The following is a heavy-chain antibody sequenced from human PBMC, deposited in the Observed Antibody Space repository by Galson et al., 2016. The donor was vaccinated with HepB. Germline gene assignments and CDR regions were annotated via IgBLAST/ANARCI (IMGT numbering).Heavy chain of an antibody. CDR2: ILYTGNT. CDR1: GASFNSDSYA. J-gene: IGHJ4*02. CDR3: ARGPRHLRRFGDLVSYFDY. D-gene: IGHD3-10*01. Sequence: TLSPTCAVSGASFNSDSYAWTWMRQPPGKGLEWIGHILYTGNTYYNTSLRARPTMTVDRSKNHPTLHLNSVIAPDTAVYYWARGPRHLRRFGDLVSYFDYWGQGILVTVSS. V-gene: IGHV4-30-2*01.